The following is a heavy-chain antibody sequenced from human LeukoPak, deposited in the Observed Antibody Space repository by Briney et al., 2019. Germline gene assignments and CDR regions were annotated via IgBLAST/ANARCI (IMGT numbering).Heavy chain of an antibody. CDR1: GYTFTGYY. V-gene: IGHV1-2*02. Sequence: ASVKVSCKASGYTFTGYYMHWVRQAPGQGLEWMGWINPNSGGTNYAQKFQGRVTMTRDMSTSTVYMELSSLRSEDTAVYYCASGVTATLCDYWGQGTLVTVSS. D-gene: IGHD2-21*02. CDR2: INPNSGGT. CDR3: ASGVTATLCDY. J-gene: IGHJ4*02.